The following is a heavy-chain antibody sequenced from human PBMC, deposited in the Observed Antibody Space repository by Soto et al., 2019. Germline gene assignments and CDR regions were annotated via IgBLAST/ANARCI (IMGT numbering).Heavy chain of an antibody. CDR3: ARHCRVDTAMAIDY. CDR1: GGSFKSGSYS. V-gene: IGHV4-39*01. CDR2: VYHTGST. J-gene: IGHJ4*02. Sequence: SETLSLTCTVSGGSFKSGSYSWSWIRQPPGKGLEWIGYVYHTGSTYYNPSLKSRVTISVDTSKNQFSLKLSSVTAADTAVYYCARHCRVDTAMAIDYWGQGTLVTVSS. D-gene: IGHD5-18*01.